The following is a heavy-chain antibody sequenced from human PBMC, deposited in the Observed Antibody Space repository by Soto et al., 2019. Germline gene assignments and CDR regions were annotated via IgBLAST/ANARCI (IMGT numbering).Heavy chain of an antibody. CDR3: ARHSEDTVTPDF. V-gene: IGHV5-10-1*04. D-gene: IGHD4-17*01. Sequence: GESLKISCKGSGYSFTSYWISWVRQMPGKGLEWMGRIDPSDSYTNYSPSFQGQVTISADKSISTAYLQWSSLEASDTAMYYCARHSEDTVTPDFWGQGTLVTVSS. CDR2: IDPSDSYT. J-gene: IGHJ4*02. CDR1: GYSFTSYW.